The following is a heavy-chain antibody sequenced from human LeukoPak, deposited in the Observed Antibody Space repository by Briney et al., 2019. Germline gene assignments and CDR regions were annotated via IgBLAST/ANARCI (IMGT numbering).Heavy chain of an antibody. V-gene: IGHV3-33*01. D-gene: IGHD6-13*01. Sequence: PGGSLRLSRAASGFTFSSYGMHWVRQAPGKGLEWVAVIWYDGSNKYYADSVKGRFTISRDNSKNTVYLQMDSLRAEDTAVYYCARGLYSSSWYLGYWGQGTLVTVSS. CDR3: ARGLYSSSWYLGY. J-gene: IGHJ4*02. CDR2: IWYDGSNK. CDR1: GFTFSSYG.